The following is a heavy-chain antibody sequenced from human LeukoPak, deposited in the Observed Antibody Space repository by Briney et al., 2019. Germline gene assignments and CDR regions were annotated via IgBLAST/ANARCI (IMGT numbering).Heavy chain of an antibody. V-gene: IGHV3-7*01. D-gene: IGHD3-16*01. CDR1: GFTFSSFW. CDR2: IKQDGSEK. Sequence: GGSLRLSCAASGFTFSSFWMSWVRQAPGKGLEWVANIKQDGSEKYYVDSVKGRFTISRDNAKNSLFLQMNSLRTEDTAVYYCARNPSRGRVWGSYKDFDYWGQGTLVTVSS. CDR3: ARNPSRGRVWGSYKDFDY. J-gene: IGHJ4*02.